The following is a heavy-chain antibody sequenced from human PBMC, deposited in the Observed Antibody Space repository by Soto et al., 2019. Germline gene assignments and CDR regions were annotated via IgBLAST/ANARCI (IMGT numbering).Heavy chain of an antibody. V-gene: IGHV1-69*01. CDR2: IIPIFGTA. J-gene: IGHJ4*02. Sequence: QVQLVQSGAEVKKPGSSVKVSCKASGGTFSSYAISWVRQAPGQGLEWMGGIIPIFGTANYAQKFQGRVTITADESTSTAYMELSSLRSEDTAXYYCAXTXVTLDYYDSSGYYGGPFDYWGQGTLVTVSS. D-gene: IGHD3-22*01. CDR3: AXTXVTLDYYDSSGYYGGPFDY. CDR1: GGTFSSYA.